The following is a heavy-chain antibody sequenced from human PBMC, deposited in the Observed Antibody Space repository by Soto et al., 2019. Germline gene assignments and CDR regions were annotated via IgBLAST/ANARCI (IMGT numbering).Heavy chain of an antibody. V-gene: IGHV6-1*01. D-gene: IGHD3-22*01. Sequence: PSQTLSLTCAISGDSVSSNSAAWNWIRQSPSRGLEWLGRTYYRSKWYNDYAVSVKSRITINPDTSKNQFSLQLNSVTPEDTAVYYCAREYYDSSGYYPGGDNYYGMDVWGQGTTVTVSS. CDR2: TYYRSKWYN. CDR1: GDSVSSNSAA. J-gene: IGHJ6*02. CDR3: AREYYDSSGYYPGGDNYYGMDV.